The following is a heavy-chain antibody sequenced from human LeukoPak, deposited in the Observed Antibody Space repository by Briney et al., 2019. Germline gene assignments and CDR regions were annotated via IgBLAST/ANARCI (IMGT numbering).Heavy chain of an antibody. V-gene: IGHV3-23*01. CDR2: ISGSGGST. CDR3: AKGWSVRDVVVVPAAIGYYYGVDV. D-gene: IGHD2-2*01. Sequence: GGSLRLSCAASGFTFSSYAMSWVRQAPGKGLEWVSAISGSGGSTYYADSVKGRLTISRDNSKNTLYLQMNSLRAEDTAVYYCAKGWSVRDVVVVPAAIGYYYGVDVWGQGTTVTVSS. CDR1: GFTFSSYA. J-gene: IGHJ6*02.